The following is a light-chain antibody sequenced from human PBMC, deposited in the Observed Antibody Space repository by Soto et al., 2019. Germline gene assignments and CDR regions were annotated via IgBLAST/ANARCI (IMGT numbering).Light chain of an antibody. CDR1: SGHSTYA. J-gene: IGLJ2*01. V-gene: IGLV4-69*01. CDR3: QTWVGTANVV. Sequence: QSVLTQSPSASASLGASVKVTWTLSSGHSTYAIAWHQQQPEKGPRFLMKLNSDGSHTKGDGIPDRFSGSSSGAERYLTISSLQSEDEADYYCQTWVGTANVVFGGGTKLTVL. CDR2: LNSDGSH.